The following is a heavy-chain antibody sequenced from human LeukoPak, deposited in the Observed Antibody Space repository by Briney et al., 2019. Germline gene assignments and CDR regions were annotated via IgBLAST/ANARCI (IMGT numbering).Heavy chain of an antibody. J-gene: IGHJ4*02. V-gene: IGHV4-4*07. CDR3: ARGVTVGVSGGCY. CDR2: IDASGIT. CDR1: GGSISSYY. D-gene: IGHD1-26*01. Sequence: SETLSLTCTVSGGSISSYYWTWIRQPSGKGLEWIGRIDASGITKYNPSLKSRVTMSVDTSKNQFSLKLSSVTAADTAVYYCARGVTVGVSGGCYWGQGALVTVSS.